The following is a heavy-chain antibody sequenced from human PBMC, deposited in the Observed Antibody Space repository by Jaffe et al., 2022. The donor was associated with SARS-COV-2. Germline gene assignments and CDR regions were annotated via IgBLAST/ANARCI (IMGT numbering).Heavy chain of an antibody. V-gene: IGHV4-39*01. CDR1: GGSISSSSYY. J-gene: IGHJ4*02. D-gene: IGHD1-1*01. Sequence: QLQLQESGPGLVKPSETLSLTCTVSGGSISSSSYYWGWIRQPPGKGLEWIGSIYYSGSTYYNPSLKSRVTISVDTSKNQFSLKLSSVTAADTAVYYCARGEKLSPERYWGQGTLVTVSS. CDR3: ARGEKLSPERY. CDR2: IYYSGST.